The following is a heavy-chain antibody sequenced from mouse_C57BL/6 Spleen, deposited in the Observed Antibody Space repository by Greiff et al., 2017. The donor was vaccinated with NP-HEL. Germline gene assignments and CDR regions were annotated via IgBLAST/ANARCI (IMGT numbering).Heavy chain of an antibody. CDR1: GFSLTSYG. V-gene: IGHV2-3*01. D-gene: IGHD1-1*01. CDR3: SKPEGGSSWFAY. Sequence: VQVVESGPGLVAPSQSLSITCTVSGFSLTSYGVSWVRQPPGKGLEWLGVIWGDGSTNYHSALISRLSISKDNCKIQVFLKLNSLQADDTATYYCSKPEGGSSWFAYWGQGTLVTVSA. J-gene: IGHJ3*01. CDR2: IWGDGST.